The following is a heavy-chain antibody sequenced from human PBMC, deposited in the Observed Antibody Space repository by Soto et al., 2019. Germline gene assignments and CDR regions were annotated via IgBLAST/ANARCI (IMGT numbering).Heavy chain of an antibody. CDR2: ISYDGSNK. V-gene: IGHV3-30-3*01. Sequence: QVQLVESGGGVVQPGRSLRLSCAASGVTFSSYAMHWVRQAPGKGLEWVAVISYDGSNKYYADSVKGRVTISRDNSKNTLYLQMHSLRAEDTAVYYCARDATGDHQFYWYFDLWGRGTLVTVSS. D-gene: IGHD4-17*01. CDR1: GVTFSSYA. J-gene: IGHJ2*01. CDR3: ARDATGDHQFYWYFDL.